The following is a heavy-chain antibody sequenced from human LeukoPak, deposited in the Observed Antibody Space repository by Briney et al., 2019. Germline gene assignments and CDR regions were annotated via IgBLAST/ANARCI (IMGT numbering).Heavy chain of an antibody. V-gene: IGHV3-7*03. CDR2: IKQDGSEK. CDR3: ARVAHSDLWFGEFNNWFDP. D-gene: IGHD3-10*01. CDR1: GFTFSDYY. Sequence: GGSLRLSCAASGFTFSDYYMSWVRQAPGKGLEWVANIKQDGSEKYYVDSVKGRFTISRDNAKNSLYLQMNSLRAEDTAVYYCARVAHSDLWFGEFNNWFDPWGQGTLVTVSS. J-gene: IGHJ5*02.